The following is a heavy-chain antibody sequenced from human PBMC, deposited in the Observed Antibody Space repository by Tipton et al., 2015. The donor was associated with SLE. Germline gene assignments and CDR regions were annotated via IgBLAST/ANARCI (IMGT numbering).Heavy chain of an antibody. V-gene: IGHV4-61*01. D-gene: IGHD6-19*01. CDR2: IHHSGSI. CDR3: AGHFYNIGWNQFDN. Sequence: TLSLTCTVSGGSISTGRYYWSWIRQNPGKGLEWIGYIHHSGSINYNPSLRSQVTMSMDTSQNQFSLKLSSVTAADTAVYYCAGHFYNIGWNQFDNWGPGTLVTVSS. J-gene: IGHJ4*02. CDR1: GGSISTGRYY.